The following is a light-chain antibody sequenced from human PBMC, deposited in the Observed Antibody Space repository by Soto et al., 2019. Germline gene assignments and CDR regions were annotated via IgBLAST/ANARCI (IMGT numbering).Light chain of an antibody. CDR1: HSISRW. V-gene: IGKV1-5*01. Sequence: MTQSPFTLCAYAGYRVAITCRASHSISRWLAWYQQKPGKAPNLLIYDASSLEIGVPSRFGGSGSGTDFTLTISKLQPEDCAIYYCQQSFSIPLTFGGGINVDIK. J-gene: IGKJ4*01. CDR3: QQSFSIPLT. CDR2: DAS.